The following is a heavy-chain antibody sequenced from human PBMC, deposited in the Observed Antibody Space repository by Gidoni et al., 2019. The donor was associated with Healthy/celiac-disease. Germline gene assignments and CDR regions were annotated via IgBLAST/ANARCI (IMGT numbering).Heavy chain of an antibody. D-gene: IGHD6-19*01. V-gene: IGHV4-59*01. CDR2: SYYSGST. CDR1: GGSISSYY. CDR3: ARFAVDLPDDAFDI. J-gene: IGHJ3*02. Sequence: QVQLQESGPGLVKPSETLSLTCTVSGGSISSYYWSWIRQPPGKGLEWIGYSYYSGSTNYNPALKSRVTISVDTSKNQFSLKLSSVTAADTAVYYCARFAVDLPDDAFDIWGQGTMVTVSS.